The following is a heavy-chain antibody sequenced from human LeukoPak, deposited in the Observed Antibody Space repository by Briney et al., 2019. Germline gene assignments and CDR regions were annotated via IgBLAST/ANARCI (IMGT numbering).Heavy chain of an antibody. CDR2: IYYSGST. D-gene: IGHD3-10*01. CDR3: ARVGTPTAPPPPPLIDY. V-gene: IGHV4-31*03. CDR1: GGSISSGGYY. J-gene: IGHJ4*02. Sequence: SETLSLTCTVSGGSISSGGYYWSWIRQHPGKGLEWIGYIYYSGSTYYNPSLKSRVTISVDTSKNQFSLKLSSVTAADTAVYYCARVGTPTAPPPPPLIDYWGQGTLVTASS.